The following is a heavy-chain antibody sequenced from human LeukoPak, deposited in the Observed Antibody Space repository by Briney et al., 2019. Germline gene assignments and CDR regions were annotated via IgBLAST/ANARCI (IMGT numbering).Heavy chain of an antibody. CDR2: IYYSGST. D-gene: IGHD7-27*01. Sequence: KPSETLSLTCTVSGGSISSSSYYWGWIRQPPGKGLEWIGSIYYSGSTYYNPSLKSRVTISVDTSKNQFSLKLSSVTAADTAVYYCARGGPLWLVNWGVGYYYYMDVWGKGTTVTVSS. J-gene: IGHJ6*03. CDR1: GGSISSSSYY. V-gene: IGHV4-39*07. CDR3: ARGGPLWLVNWGVGYYYYMDV.